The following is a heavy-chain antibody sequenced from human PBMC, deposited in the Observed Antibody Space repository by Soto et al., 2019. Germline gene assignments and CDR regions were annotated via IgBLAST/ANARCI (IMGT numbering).Heavy chain of an antibody. CDR1: GGTSSSYA. CDR2: IIPIFGTA. CDR3: ARDREISLSRRIAARPRVGYYGMDV. J-gene: IGHJ6*02. D-gene: IGHD6-6*01. Sequence: SVKVSCKASGGTSSSYAISWVRQAPGQGLEWMGGIIPIFGTANYAQKFQGRVTITADESTSTAYMELSSLRSEDTAVYYCARDREISLSRRIAARPRVGYYGMDVWGQGTTVTVSS. V-gene: IGHV1-69*13.